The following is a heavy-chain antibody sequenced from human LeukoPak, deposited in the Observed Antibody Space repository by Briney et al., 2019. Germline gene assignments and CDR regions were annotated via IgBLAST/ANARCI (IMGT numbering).Heavy chain of an antibody. CDR1: GDSITSGGYY. CDR3: ARANDFWSGSISFDY. CDR2: IYYSGST. D-gene: IGHD3-3*01. V-gene: IGHV4-61*08. J-gene: IGHJ4*02. Sequence: PSETLSLTCTVSGDSITSGGYYWSWIRQPPGKGLEWIGYIYYSGSTNYNPSLKSRVTISVDTSKNQFSLKLSSVTAADTAVYYCARANDFWSGSISFDYWGQGTLVTVSS.